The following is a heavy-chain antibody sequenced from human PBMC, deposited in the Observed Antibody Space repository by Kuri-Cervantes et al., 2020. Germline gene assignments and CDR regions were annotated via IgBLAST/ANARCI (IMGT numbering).Heavy chain of an antibody. CDR1: GFTFDDYG. Sequence: GESLKISCAASGFTFDDYGMSWVRQAPGKGLEWVSAISGSGGSTYYADSVKGRFTISRDNSKNTLYLQMNSLRAEDTAVYYCAKSVRYFVAAAGGWGQGTLVTVSS. D-gene: IGHD6-13*01. V-gene: IGHV3-23*01. J-gene: IGHJ4*02. CDR2: ISGSGGST. CDR3: AKSVRYFVAAAGG.